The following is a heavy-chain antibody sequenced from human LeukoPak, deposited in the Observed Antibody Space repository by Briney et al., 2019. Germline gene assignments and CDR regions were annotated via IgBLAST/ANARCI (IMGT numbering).Heavy chain of an antibody. CDR3: ARTLLYFDWLFHS. V-gene: IGHV4-59*12. D-gene: IGHD3-9*01. Sequence: SETLSLTCTVSGGSISSYYWSWIRQPPGKGLEWIGYIYYSGSTNYNPSLKSRVTISVDTSKNQFSLKLTSVTAADSAVYYCARTLLYFDWLFHSWGQGTLVTVSS. CDR1: GGSISSYY. CDR2: IYYSGST. J-gene: IGHJ4*02.